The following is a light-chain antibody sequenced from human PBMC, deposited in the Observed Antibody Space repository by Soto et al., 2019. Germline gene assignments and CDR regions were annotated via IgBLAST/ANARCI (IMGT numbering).Light chain of an antibody. CDR3: SSYSSSSTLV. Sequence: QSALTQPASVSGSPGQSITISCTGTSSDIGGYNYVSWYQLRPGKAPKLMIYDVSNRPSGVSNRFSGSKSGNTASLTISGLQAEDEADYSCSSYSSSSTLVFGSGTKLTVL. CDR2: DVS. CDR1: SSDIGGYNY. V-gene: IGLV2-14*03. J-gene: IGLJ1*01.